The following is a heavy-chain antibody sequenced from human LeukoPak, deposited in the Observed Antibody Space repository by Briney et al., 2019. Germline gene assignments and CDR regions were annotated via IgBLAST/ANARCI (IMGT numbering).Heavy chain of an antibody. Sequence: KPSETLSLTCTVSGGSISSSSYYRGWIRQPPGKGLEWIGSIYYSGSTYYNPSLKSRVTISVDTSKNQFSLKLSSVTAADTAVYYCARLPRVTAAAKGYFDYWGQGTLVTVSS. CDR3: ARLPRVTAAAKGYFDY. J-gene: IGHJ4*02. V-gene: IGHV4-39*01. CDR1: GGSISSSSYY. CDR2: IYYSGST. D-gene: IGHD6-13*01.